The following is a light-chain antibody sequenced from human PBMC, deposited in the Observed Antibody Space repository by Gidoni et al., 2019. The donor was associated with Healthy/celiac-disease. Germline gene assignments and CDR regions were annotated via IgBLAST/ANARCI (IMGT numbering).Light chain of an antibody. CDR2: EVS. V-gene: IGLV2-8*01. CDR3: SSYAGRNGYV. CDR1: SSDVGGYNY. Sequence: QSALPQPPSASGSPGQSVTISCTGTSSDVGGYNYVSWYQQHPSKAPKLMIYEVSKRPSGVTDRFSGSKSGNTASLTVSRLQAEDEADYYCSSYAGRNGYVFGTGTKVTVL. J-gene: IGLJ1*01.